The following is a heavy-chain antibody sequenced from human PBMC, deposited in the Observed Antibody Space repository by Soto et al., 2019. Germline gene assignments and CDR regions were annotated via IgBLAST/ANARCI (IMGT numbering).Heavy chain of an antibody. D-gene: IGHD3-3*01. J-gene: IGHJ6*03. V-gene: IGHV3-23*01. Sequence: GSLRLSCAASGFTFSSYAMSWVRQAPGKGLEWVSAISGSGGSTYYADSVKGRFTISRDNSKNTLYLQMNSLRAEDTAVYYCAKEPYYDFWSGPPPYYMDVWGKGTTVTVSS. CDR1: GFTFSSYA. CDR3: AKEPYYDFWSGPPPYYMDV. CDR2: ISGSGGST.